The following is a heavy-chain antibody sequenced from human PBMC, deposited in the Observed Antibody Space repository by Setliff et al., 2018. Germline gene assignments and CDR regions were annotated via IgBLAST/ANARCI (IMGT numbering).Heavy chain of an antibody. CDR2: IRFDGSNN. CDR1: GFSFSGYD. V-gene: IGHV3-30*02. D-gene: IGHD1-26*01. J-gene: IGHJ4*02. CDR3: AKDFRGSYLVSPLDY. Sequence: GGSLRLSCAASGFSFSGYDMHWVRQAPGKGLEWVAFIRFDGSNNNYADSVKGRFTISRDNSKNTLYLQMNSLRAEDTAVYYCAKDFRGSYLVSPLDYWGQGTLVTV.